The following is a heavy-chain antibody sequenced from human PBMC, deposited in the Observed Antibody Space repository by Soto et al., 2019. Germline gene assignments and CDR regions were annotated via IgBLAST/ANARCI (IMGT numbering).Heavy chain of an antibody. J-gene: IGHJ4*02. CDR3: ARDLSSGWRLFDY. Sequence: SQTLSLTCALSGDSVSSNSAAWNWIRQSPSRGLEWLGSTYYRSNGYNDYAVSVKSRITINPDTSKNQFSLQLKSVTPEDTAVYYCARDLSSGWRLFDYWGQGTLVTVSS. CDR2: TYYRSNGYN. CDR1: GDSVSSNSAA. V-gene: IGHV6-1*01. D-gene: IGHD3-10*01.